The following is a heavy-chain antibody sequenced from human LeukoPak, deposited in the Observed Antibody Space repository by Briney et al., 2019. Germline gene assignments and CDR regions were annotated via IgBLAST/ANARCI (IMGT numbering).Heavy chain of an antibody. Sequence: ASVTLSFKASGYTFTSYDNNWVRQATGPGHEWMGWMNPNSGNTGYANQFQGRGTITRNNSINTAYIELSSLISDVDAVYYCSRGKVAVAATGFYYYYGMDVWGQGTTVTVSS. CDR3: SRGKVAVAATGFYYYYGMDV. CDR2: MNPNSGNT. J-gene: IGHJ6*02. CDR1: GYTFTSYD. V-gene: IGHV1-8*01. D-gene: IGHD6-19*01.